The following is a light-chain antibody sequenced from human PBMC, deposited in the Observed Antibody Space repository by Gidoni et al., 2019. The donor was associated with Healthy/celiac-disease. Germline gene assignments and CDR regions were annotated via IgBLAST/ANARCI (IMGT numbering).Light chain of an antibody. V-gene: IGLV2-14*01. CDR3: SSYTSSSTWV. J-gene: IGLJ3*02. Sequence: QSALTQPASVSWSPGQSSTISCTGTSSDVGGYNYVSWYQQHPGKAPKLMIYEVSNRPSGVSNRFSGSKSGNTASLTISGLQAEDEADYYCSSYTSSSTWVFGGGTKLTVL. CDR1: SSDVGGYNY. CDR2: EVS.